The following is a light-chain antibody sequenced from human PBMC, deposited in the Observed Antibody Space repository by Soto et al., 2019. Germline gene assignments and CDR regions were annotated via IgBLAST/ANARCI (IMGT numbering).Light chain of an antibody. CDR3: QQYGSSPPWT. Sequence: EIVLTQYPATLSLSPGERAALSCRASQSVSNYLAWYQQKPGQAPRLPIYDASNRATGIPARFSGSGSGADFTLTISSLEPEDFAVYYCQQYGSSPPWTFGQGTKVDIK. V-gene: IGKV3-11*01. J-gene: IGKJ1*01. CDR2: DAS. CDR1: QSVSNY.